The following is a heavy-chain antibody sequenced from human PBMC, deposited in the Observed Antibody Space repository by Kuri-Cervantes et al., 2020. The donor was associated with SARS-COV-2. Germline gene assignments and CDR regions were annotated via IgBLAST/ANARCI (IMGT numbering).Heavy chain of an antibody. CDR2: VYYNENT. J-gene: IGHJ3*01. Sequence: SETLSLTCTVSGGSISSGGYYWSWVRQHPGRGPEWIGYVYYNENTFYSPSLKSRVTMSIDTSRNQFSLRLSSVTAADTAVYYCARGGTTVPTSGAFDFWGQGTLVTVSS. CDR3: ARGGTTVPTSGAFDF. CDR1: GGSISSGGYY. D-gene: IGHD4-17*01. V-gene: IGHV4-31*03.